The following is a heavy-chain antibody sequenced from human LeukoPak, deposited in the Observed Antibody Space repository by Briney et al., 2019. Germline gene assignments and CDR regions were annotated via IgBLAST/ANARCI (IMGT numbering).Heavy chain of an antibody. Sequence: PSETLSLTCTVSGGTISSGGYYWIWIRQQPGKGLEWIGYTYSTGNTYYNPSLKSRVTMSAATSKNQFSLRLTSVTAADTAVYYCARGGLYAFHFWGQGTLVTVSS. J-gene: IGHJ4*02. CDR1: GGTISSGGYY. V-gene: IGHV4-31*03. CDR2: TYSTGNT. CDR3: ARGGLYAFHF. D-gene: IGHD5/OR15-5a*01.